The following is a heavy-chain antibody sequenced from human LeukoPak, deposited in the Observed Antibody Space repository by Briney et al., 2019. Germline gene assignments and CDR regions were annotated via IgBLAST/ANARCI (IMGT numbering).Heavy chain of an antibody. J-gene: IGHJ4*02. V-gene: IGHV3-66*01. CDR2: IDSGGHT. CDR3: ARDLVGSSGWWDFDS. CDR1: GFTLSSRN. D-gene: IGHD6-19*01. Sequence: GGALRLSRAASGFTLSSRNISWVRQAPRKGLEWVSAIDSGGHTYYADSVTCRFTTSSDNSNNKIHLQINSLRDEDTAVYYCARDLVGSSGWWDFDSWGQGTLVTVSS.